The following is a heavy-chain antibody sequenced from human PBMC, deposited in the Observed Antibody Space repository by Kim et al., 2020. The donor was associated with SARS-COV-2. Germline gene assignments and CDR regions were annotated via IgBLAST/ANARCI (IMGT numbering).Heavy chain of an antibody. Sequence: GGSLRLSCAASGFTVSSNYMSWVRQAPGKGLEWVSVIYSGGSTYYADSVKGRFTISRHNSKNTLYLQMNSLRAEDTAVYYCARVGDYVWGSYRYRWFDPWGQGTLVTVSS. J-gene: IGHJ5*02. CDR3: ARVGDYVWGSYRYRWFDP. CDR1: GFTVSSNY. V-gene: IGHV3-53*04. CDR2: IYSGGST. D-gene: IGHD3-16*02.